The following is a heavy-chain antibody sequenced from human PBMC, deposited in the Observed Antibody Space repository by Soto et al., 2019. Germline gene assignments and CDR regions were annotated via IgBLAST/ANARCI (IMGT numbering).Heavy chain of an antibody. CDR1: RFTFSSYA. J-gene: IGHJ3*02. Sequence: GGSLRLSCAASRFTFSSYAMSWVRQAPGKGMEWVSAISGSGGSTYYADSVKGRFTISRDNSKNTLYLQMNSLRAEDTAVYYCAKEYFKSIAEAGTVRAFDIWGQGTMVTGSS. V-gene: IGHV3-23*01. CDR3: AKEYFKSIAEAGTVRAFDI. CDR2: ISGSGGST. D-gene: IGHD6-13*01.